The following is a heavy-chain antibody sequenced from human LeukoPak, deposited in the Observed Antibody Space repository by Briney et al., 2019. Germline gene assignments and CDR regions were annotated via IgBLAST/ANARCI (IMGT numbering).Heavy chain of an antibody. CDR3: ARANTEDAFDI. V-gene: IGHV4-30-4*08. D-gene: IGHD5-18*01. CDR2: IYYSGST. CDR1: GGSISSDDYY. J-gene: IGHJ3*02. Sequence: SETLSLTCTVSGGSISSDDYYWSWIRQPPGKGLEWIGYIYYSGSTYYNPSLKSRVTISVDTSKNQFSLKLSSVTAADTAVYYCARANTEDAFDIWGQGTMVTVSS.